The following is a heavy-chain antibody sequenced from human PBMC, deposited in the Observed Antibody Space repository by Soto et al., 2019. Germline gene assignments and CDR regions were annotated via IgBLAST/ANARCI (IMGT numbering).Heavy chain of an antibody. D-gene: IGHD2-15*01. CDR1: GYSFTSYW. J-gene: IGHJ6*02. CDR2: IDPSDSYT. CDR3: ASLTPLCSGGSCYANYYYGMDV. Sequence: AGESLKISCKGSGYSFTSYWISWVRQMPGKGLEWMGRIDPSDSYTNYSPSFQGHVTISADKSISTAYLQWSSLKASDTAMYYCASLTPLCSGGSCYANYYYGMDVWGQGTTVTVSS. V-gene: IGHV5-10-1*01.